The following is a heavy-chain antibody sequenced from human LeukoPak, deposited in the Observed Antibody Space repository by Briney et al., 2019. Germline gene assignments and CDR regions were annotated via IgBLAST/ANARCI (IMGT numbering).Heavy chain of an antibody. CDR1: GYTFTGYY. CDR3: ARDSTRITIFGVVTRPNYGMDV. Sequence: ASVKVSCKASGYTFTGYYMHWVRQAPGQGLEWMGIINPSGGSTSYAQKFQGRVTMTRDTSTSTVYMELSSLRSEDTAVYYCARDSTRITIFGVVTRPNYGMDVWGQGTTVTVSS. J-gene: IGHJ6*02. CDR2: INPSGGST. V-gene: IGHV1-46*01. D-gene: IGHD3-3*01.